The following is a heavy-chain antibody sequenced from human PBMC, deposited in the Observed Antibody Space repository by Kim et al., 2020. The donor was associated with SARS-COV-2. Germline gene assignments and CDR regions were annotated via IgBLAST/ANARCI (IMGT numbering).Heavy chain of an antibody. CDR3: ARGSVQQWLELTQNWFDP. J-gene: IGHJ5*02. Sequence: GGSLRLSCAASGFTFSSYWMSWVRQAPGKGLEWVANIKQDGSEKYYVDSVKGRFTISRDNAKNSLYLQMNSLRAEDTAVYYCARGSVQQWLELTQNWFDPWGQGTLVTVSS. V-gene: IGHV3-7*01. CDR2: IKQDGSEK. CDR1: GFTFSSYW. D-gene: IGHD6-19*01.